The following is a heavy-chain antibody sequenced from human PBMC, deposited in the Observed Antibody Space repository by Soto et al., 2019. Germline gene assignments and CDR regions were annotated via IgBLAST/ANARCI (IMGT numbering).Heavy chain of an antibody. J-gene: IGHJ4*02. CDR3: AGELGYYGRRGSFDY. Sequence: QVQLVESGGGLVKPGGSLRLSCAASGFTFSDYYMSWIRQAPGKGLEWVSYIDSSANITYYADSVKGRFTISSDKAKNTLHLQMKRLRAADTAVYYCAGELGYYGRRGSFDYWGQGTLVTV. V-gene: IGHV3-11*01. CDR2: IDSSANIT. D-gene: IGHD3-10*01. CDR1: GFTFSDYY.